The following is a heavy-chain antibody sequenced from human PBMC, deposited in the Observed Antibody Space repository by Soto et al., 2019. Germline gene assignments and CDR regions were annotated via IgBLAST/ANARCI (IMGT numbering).Heavy chain of an antibody. V-gene: IGHV4-30-4*01. CDR2: IYYSGST. CDR1: GGSISSGDYY. J-gene: IGHJ5*02. D-gene: IGHD3-16*01. CDR3: ARVGYWGGNWFDP. Sequence: SETLSLTCTVSGGSISSGDYYWSWIRQPPGKGLEWIGYIYYSGSTYYNPSLKSRVTISVDTSKNQFSLKLSSVTAADTAVYYCARVGYWGGNWFDPWGQGTLVTVSS.